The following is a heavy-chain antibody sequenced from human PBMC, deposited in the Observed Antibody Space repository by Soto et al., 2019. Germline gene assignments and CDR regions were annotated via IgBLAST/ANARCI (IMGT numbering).Heavy chain of an antibody. D-gene: IGHD1-1*01. J-gene: IGHJ4*02. Sequence: QVQLVQSGAEVKKPGSSVKVSCKASGGTLSSYAISWVRQAPGQGLEWMGGIIPIFGTANYVQKFQGRVTITADESTSTAYMELSSLRSEDTAVYYCAREKEPPYFAYWGQGTLVTVSS. V-gene: IGHV1-69*01. CDR2: IIPIFGTA. CDR1: GGTLSSYA. CDR3: AREKEPPYFAY.